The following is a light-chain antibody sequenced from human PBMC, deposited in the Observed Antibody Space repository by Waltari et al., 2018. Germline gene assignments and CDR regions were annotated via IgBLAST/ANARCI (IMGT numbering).Light chain of an antibody. CDR3: QQYGSSPYT. Sequence: EIVLTQSPGTLSLSPGERATLSCRASQSVSGSYLAWYQQKPGQAPRLLIYGASSRATCIPDRFSGSGSGTDFSLTISRLEPEDFTVYYCQQYGSSPYTFGQGTKLEIK. CDR2: GAS. CDR1: QSVSGSY. J-gene: IGKJ2*01. V-gene: IGKV3-20*01.